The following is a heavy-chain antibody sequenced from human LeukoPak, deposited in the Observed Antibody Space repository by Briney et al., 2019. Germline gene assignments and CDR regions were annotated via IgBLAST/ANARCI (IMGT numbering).Heavy chain of an antibody. Sequence: SETLSLTCTVSGGSISSSSYYWGWIRQPPGKGLEWIGSIYYSGSTYYNPSLKSRVIISVDTSKNQFSLKLSSVTAADTAVYYCARLYGSGSYYIDYWGQGTLVTVSS. CDR3: ARLYGSGSYYIDY. CDR2: IYYSGST. D-gene: IGHD3-10*01. V-gene: IGHV4-39*07. J-gene: IGHJ4*02. CDR1: GGSISSSSYY.